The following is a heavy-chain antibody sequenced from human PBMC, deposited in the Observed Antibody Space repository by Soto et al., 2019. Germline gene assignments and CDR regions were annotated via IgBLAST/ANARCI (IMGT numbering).Heavy chain of an antibody. Sequence: SETLSLTCTVSGGSISGYYWTWIRQPPGKGLEWVGSLFYGGTTDYNPSLKSRLTMSLDTSKNHFPLKLRSVTAADTAVYYCARHRGPAPVYWGQGTLVTVSS. V-gene: IGHV4-39*01. D-gene: IGHD3-10*01. CDR3: ARHRGPAPVY. CDR2: LFYGGTT. J-gene: IGHJ4*02. CDR1: GGSISGYY.